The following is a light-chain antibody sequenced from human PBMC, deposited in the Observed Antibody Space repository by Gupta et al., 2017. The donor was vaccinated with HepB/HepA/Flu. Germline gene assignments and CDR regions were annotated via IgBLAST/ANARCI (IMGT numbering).Light chain of an antibody. CDR1: SSDVGGYNY. V-gene: IGLV2-14*03. Sequence: QSALTQPASVSGSHGQSITISCTGTSSDVGGYNYVSWYQQHPGKAPKLMFDDVTNRPSGVSNRFSCSTAGNTAFPTITVLQAEEEAYYYWSSYTGRSNLWVFGGGTKLTVL. CDR2: DVT. CDR3: SSYTGRSNLWV. J-gene: IGLJ3*02.